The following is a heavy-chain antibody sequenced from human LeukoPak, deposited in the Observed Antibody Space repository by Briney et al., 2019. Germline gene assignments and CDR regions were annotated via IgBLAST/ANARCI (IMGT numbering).Heavy chain of an antibody. CDR1: GYSISSGHY. CDR3: AVQHCSSISCWIDP. J-gene: IGHJ5*02. D-gene: IGHD2-2*01. CDR2: IYHSGST. Sequence: SETLSLTCAVSGYSISSGHYWGWIRQPPGKGLEYIGSIYHSGSTYYNPSLKSRVTISVDTSKNQFSLKVNSVTAADTAVYYCAVQHCSSISCWIDPWGQGTLVTVSS. V-gene: IGHV4-38-2*01.